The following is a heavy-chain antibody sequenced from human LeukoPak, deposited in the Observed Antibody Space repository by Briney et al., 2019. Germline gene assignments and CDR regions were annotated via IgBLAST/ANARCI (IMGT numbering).Heavy chain of an antibody. CDR2: ISAYNGNT. V-gene: IGHV1-18*01. CDR1: GYTFTSYG. J-gene: IGHJ4*02. CDR3: ARDSIRGADNSEGFDY. D-gene: IGHD1-26*01. Sequence: GALVKVSCKASGYTFTSYGISWVRQAPGQGLEWMGWISAYNGNTNYAQKLQGRVTMTTDTSTSTAYMELRSLRSDDTAVYYCARDSIRGADNSEGFDYWGQGTLVTVSS.